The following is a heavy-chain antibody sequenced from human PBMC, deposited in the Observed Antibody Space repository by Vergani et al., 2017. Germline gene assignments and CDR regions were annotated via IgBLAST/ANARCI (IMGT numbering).Heavy chain of an antibody. V-gene: IGHV3-30*02. D-gene: IGHD2-21*01. Sequence: QVQLVESGGGVVQPGGSLRLSCIASGFNFRIYGMHWVRQAPGKGREWVAFIRYDGSKRCYGESVRGRFTISRENSQTTVFLQMNSLRADDSSVYNCTKARQYERDNFHEFWVQGALVTVSS. CDR3: TKARQYERDNFHEF. CDR2: IRYDGSKR. CDR1: GFNFRIYG. J-gene: IGHJ1*01.